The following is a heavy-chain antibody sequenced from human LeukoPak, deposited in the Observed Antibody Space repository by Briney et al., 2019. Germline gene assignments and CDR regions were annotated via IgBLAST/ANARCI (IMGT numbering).Heavy chain of an antibody. Sequence: GGSLRLSCAASGFTFSNYGMHWVRQAPGKGLEWVSFIRSDGGEEYYADSVRGRFTISRDNAKNSLFLQMSSLRGEDTALYYCATEHWGPNSWGQGTLVTVSS. V-gene: IGHV3-30*02. J-gene: IGHJ4*02. CDR2: IRSDGGEE. CDR1: GFTFSNYG. D-gene: IGHD3-16*01. CDR3: ATEHWGPNS.